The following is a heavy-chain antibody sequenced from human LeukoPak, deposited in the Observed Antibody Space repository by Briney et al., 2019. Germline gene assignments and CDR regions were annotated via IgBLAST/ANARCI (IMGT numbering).Heavy chain of an antibody. CDR2: ISGSGGST. CDR1: GFTFSSYA. CDR3: ARGGSIAVAGTMGYDAFDI. J-gene: IGHJ3*02. D-gene: IGHD6-19*01. Sequence: PGGSLRLSCAASGFTFSSYAMSWVRQAPGKGLEWVSAISGSGGSTYYADSVKGRFTISRDNSKNTLYLQMNSLRAEDTAVYYCARGGSIAVAGTMGYDAFDIWGQGTMVTVSS. V-gene: IGHV3-23*01.